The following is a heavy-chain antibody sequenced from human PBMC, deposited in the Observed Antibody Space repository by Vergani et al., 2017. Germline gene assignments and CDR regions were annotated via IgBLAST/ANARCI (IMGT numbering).Heavy chain of an antibody. J-gene: IGHJ4*02. CDR1: GFTFSSYG. CDR2: IWYDGSNK. Sequence: QVQLVKSGGGVVQPGRSLRLSCAASGFTFSSYGMHWVRQAPGKGLEWVAVIWYDGSNKYYADSVKGRFTISRDNSKNTLYLQMNSLRAEDTAVYYCARGGVHSSGWYQPDYWGQGTLVTVSS. CDR3: ARGGVHSSGWYQPDY. D-gene: IGHD6-19*01. V-gene: IGHV3-33*01.